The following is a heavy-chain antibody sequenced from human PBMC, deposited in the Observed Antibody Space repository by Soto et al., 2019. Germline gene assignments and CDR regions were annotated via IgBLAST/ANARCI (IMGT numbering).Heavy chain of an antibody. V-gene: IGHV4-34*01. CDR1: GGSFSGYY. Sequence: QVQLQQWGAGLLKPSETLSLTCAVYGGSFSGYYWSWIRQPPGKGLECIGEINHSGSTNYNPSLKRRVTISVDTSTNQFSLKLRSVTAADTAVYYCARGFYYYYYGMDVWGQGTTVTVSS. CDR2: INHSGST. J-gene: IGHJ6*02. CDR3: ARGFYYYYYGMDV.